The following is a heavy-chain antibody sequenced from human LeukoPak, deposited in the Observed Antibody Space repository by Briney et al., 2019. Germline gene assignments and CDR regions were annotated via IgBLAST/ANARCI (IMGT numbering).Heavy chain of an antibody. V-gene: IGHV3-30*18. CDR2: ISYDGSNK. D-gene: IGHD1-26*01. Sequence: QSGGSLRLSCAASGFTFFSYGMHWVRQAPGKGLEWVAGISYDGSNKYYVDSVKGRFTISRDNSKNTLYLGMISLRIEDTAVYYCAKGPVSGSRSPLDYWGQGTLVTVSS. CDR3: AKGPVSGSRSPLDY. CDR1: GFTFFSYG. J-gene: IGHJ4*02.